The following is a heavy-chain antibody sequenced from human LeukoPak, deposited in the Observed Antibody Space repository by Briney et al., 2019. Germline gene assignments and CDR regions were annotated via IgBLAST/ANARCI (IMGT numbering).Heavy chain of an antibody. CDR1: GFSDSTIF. CDR2: IHIGVTT. V-gene: IGHV3-53*01. J-gene: IGHJ4*02. CDR3: ARERGRD. Sequence: GSLRLSCEASGFSDSTIFMGWVRQAPAKGLEWVSIIHIGVTTHYADSVKGRFTISRDNFKNTLYLQMNRLRVEDTAVYYCARERGRDWGQGTLVTVSS. D-gene: IGHD1-1*01.